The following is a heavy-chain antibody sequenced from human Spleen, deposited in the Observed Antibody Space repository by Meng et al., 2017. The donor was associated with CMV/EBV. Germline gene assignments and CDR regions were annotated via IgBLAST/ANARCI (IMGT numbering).Heavy chain of an antibody. Sequence: IFRGAVRPWVRQASGKGLEWVGRIRTEDNSYAAEYAASVKGRFTISRDDSKKTAYLQMNSLKTDDTAVYYCTRLWSTGGFDPWGQGTLVTVSS. V-gene: IGHV3-73*01. CDR1: IFRGAV. CDR3: TRLWSTGGFDP. D-gene: IGHD2-2*01. J-gene: IGHJ5*02. CDR2: IRTEDNSYAA.